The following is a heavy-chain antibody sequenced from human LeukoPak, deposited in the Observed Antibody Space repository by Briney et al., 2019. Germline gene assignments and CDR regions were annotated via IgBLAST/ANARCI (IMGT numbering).Heavy chain of an antibody. CDR3: ARYYYYGMDV. J-gene: IGHJ6*02. Sequence: PSETLSLTCTVSGRSISSYYWSWIRQPPGKGLEWIGYIYYSGSTNYNPSLKSRVTISVDTSKNQFSLKPSSVTAADAAVYYCARYYYYGMDVWGQGTTVTVSS. V-gene: IGHV4-59*08. CDR1: GRSISSYY. CDR2: IYYSGST.